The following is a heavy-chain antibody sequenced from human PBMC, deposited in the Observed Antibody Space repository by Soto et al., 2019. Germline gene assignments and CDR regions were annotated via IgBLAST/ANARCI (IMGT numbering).Heavy chain of an antibody. CDR2: INPNSGGT. Sequence: GASVKVSCKASGYTFTGYYMHWVRQAPGQGLEWMGWINPNSGGTNYAQKFQGWVTMTRDTSISTAYMELSRLRSDDTAVYYCARDRSTIFGPGWHYYGMDVWGQGTTVTVSS. CDR3: ARDRSTIFGPGWHYYGMDV. D-gene: IGHD3-3*01. CDR1: GYTFTGYY. J-gene: IGHJ6*02. V-gene: IGHV1-2*04.